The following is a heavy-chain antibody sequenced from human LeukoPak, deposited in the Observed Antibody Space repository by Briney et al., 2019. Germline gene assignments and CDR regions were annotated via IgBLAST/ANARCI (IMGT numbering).Heavy chain of an antibody. CDR1: GGSISGYY. CDR2: FYYSGST. V-gene: IGHV4-59*08. D-gene: IGHD3-10*01. CDR3: AARGDHYGSGKLPTAFDI. J-gene: IGHJ3*02. Sequence: SETLSLTCTVSGGSISGYYWSWIRQPPGKGLEWIGYFYYSGSTNYNPSLKSRVTISLDTSKNQFSLKLSSVTAADTAVYYCAARGDHYGSGKLPTAFDIWGQGTMVTVSP.